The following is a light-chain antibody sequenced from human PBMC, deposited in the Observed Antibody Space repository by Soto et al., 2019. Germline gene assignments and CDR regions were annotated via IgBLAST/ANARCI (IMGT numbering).Light chain of an antibody. CDR1: SSDVGGYNF. V-gene: IGLV2-8*01. Sequence: QSALTQPPSASGSPGQSVTISCTGTSSDVGGYNFVSWYQQHPGKSPKLIIYEVSKRPSGVPDRFSGSKSGNTASLTVSGLQAEDEADYYCSSRATNAGGDKWVFGGGTKLTVL. J-gene: IGLJ3*02. CDR3: SSRATNAGGDKWV. CDR2: EVS.